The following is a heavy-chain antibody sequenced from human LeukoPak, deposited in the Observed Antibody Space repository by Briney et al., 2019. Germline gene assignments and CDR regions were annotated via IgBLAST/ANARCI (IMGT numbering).Heavy chain of an antibody. D-gene: IGHD6-13*01. CDR2: MRYDGSNK. J-gene: IGHJ4*02. CDR3: AKTLRASLPGYSSSWLYYFDY. V-gene: IGHV3-30*02. Sequence: GGSLRLSCAASGFTFSSYGMHWVRQAPGKGLEWVAFMRYDGSNKYYADSVKGRFTISRDNSKNTLYLQMNSLRAEDTAVYYCAKTLRASLPGYSSSWLYYFDYWGQGTLVTVSS. CDR1: GFTFSSYG.